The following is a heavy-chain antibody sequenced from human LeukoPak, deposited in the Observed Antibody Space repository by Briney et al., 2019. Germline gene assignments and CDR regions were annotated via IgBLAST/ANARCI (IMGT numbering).Heavy chain of an antibody. D-gene: IGHD6-19*01. CDR2: ISAYNGNT. V-gene: IGHV1-18*01. J-gene: IGHJ5*02. CDR1: GYTFSDYG. Sequence: ASVKVSCKASGYTFSDYGIHWVRQAPGQGLEWMGWISAYNGNTKYAQKLQGRVTMTTDTSTRTAYMELRSPRSDDTAVYYCARGRAVAEFNWFDPWGQGTLVTVSS. CDR3: ARGRAVAEFNWFDP.